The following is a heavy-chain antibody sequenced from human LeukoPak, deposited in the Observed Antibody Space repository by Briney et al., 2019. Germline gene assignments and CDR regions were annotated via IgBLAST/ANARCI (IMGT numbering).Heavy chain of an antibody. CDR2: IYYSGST. D-gene: IGHD6-13*01. CDR3: ARSPGSSSWDKFDY. V-gene: IGHV4-59*01. J-gene: IGHJ4*02. CDR1: GGSISSYY. Sequence: SETLSLTCTVSGGSISSYYWSWIRQPPGKGLEWIGYIYYSGSTNHNPSLESRVTISVDTSKNQFSLKLSSVTAADTAVYYCARSPGSSSWDKFDYWGQGTLVTVSS.